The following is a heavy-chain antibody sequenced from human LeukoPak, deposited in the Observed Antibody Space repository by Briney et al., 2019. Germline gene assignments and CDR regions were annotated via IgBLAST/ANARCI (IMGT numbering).Heavy chain of an antibody. V-gene: IGHV4-59*11. CDR2: VYTSGTT. J-gene: IGHJ6*03. Sequence: SETLSLTCTVSGGSISSHYWSWVRQPPGKGLEWIGYVYTSGTTKNNPSLNSRATISVDTSKNQLPLSLTSVTSADTAVYYCVRGQKFRFYMDVWGRGTTVTVSS. CDR1: GGSISSHY. CDR3: VRGQKFRFYMDV.